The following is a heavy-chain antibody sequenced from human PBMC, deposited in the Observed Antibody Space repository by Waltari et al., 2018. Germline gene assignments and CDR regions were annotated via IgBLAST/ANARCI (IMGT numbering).Heavy chain of an antibody. CDR3: ARHSNAGPYYFDY. V-gene: IGHV4-39*01. J-gene: IGHJ4*02. CDR1: GGSISSSSYY. Sequence: QLQLQESGPGLVKPSETLSLTCTVSGGSISSSSYYWGWIRQPPGQGLEWIGSIYYSGSTYSNPSLKSRVTISVDTSKNQFSLKLSSVTAADTAVYYCARHSNAGPYYFDYWGQGTLVTVSS. CDR2: IYYSGST.